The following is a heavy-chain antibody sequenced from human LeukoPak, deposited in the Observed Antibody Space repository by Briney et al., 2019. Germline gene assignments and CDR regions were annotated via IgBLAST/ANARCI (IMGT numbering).Heavy chain of an antibody. V-gene: IGHV4-59*01. CDR1: GGSISSYY. Sequence: SETLSLTCTVSGGSISSYYWSWIRQPPGKGLEWIGYIYYSGSTNYNSSLKSRVTILVDMSKNQFSLKLSSVTAADTAVYFCARDWGVGGRPGYMDVWGKGTTVTVSS. J-gene: IGHJ6*03. D-gene: IGHD6-6*01. CDR2: IYYSGST. CDR3: ARDWGVGGRPGYMDV.